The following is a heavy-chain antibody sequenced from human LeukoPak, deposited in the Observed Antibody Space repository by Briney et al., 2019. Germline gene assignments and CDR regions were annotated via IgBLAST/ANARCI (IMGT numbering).Heavy chain of an antibody. CDR3: ARSGYYDFWSVSY. J-gene: IGHJ4*02. CDR1: GDSISTYY. V-gene: IGHV4-34*01. CDR2: INHSGST. Sequence: SETLSLTCTVSGDSISTYYWSWIRQPPGKGLEWIGEINHSGSTNYNPSLKSRVTISVDTSKKQFSLKLSSVTAADTAVYYCARSGYYDFWSVSYWGQGTLVTVSS. D-gene: IGHD3-3*01.